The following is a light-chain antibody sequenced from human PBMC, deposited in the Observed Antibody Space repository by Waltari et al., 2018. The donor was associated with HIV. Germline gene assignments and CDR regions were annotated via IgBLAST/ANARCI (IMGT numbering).Light chain of an antibody. CDR2: SAS. V-gene: IGKV1-9*01. CDR1: QGIGTN. CDR3: LQLSNFPFT. J-gene: IGKJ2*01. Sequence: DIRLTQSPSLLSAYVGDRVSITCRASQGIGTNLAWFQQKAGKVPNLLIYSASTLHVGVPSRFSGSGSGTEFTLTIDNLQPEDFATYYCLQLSNFPFTFGQGTKLAIK.